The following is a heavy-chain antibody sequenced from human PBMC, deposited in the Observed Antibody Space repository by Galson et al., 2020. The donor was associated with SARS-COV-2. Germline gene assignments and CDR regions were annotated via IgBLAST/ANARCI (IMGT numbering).Heavy chain of an antibody. D-gene: IGHD2-2*01. J-gene: IGHJ4*02. CDR2: ISYDGNNK. CDR1: GFTFSSYG. V-gene: IGHV3-30*18. Sequence: LSLTCAASGFTFSSYGMHWVRQAPGKGLEWVAIISYDGNNKYYTDSVKGRFTISRDNSKNTLYLQMNSLRAEDTAVYYCAKGYCNSGSCYGVFDHWGQGTLVTVSS. CDR3: AKGYCNSGSCYGVFDH.